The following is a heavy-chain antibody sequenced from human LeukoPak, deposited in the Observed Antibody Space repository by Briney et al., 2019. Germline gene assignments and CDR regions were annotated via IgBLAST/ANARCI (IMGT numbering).Heavy chain of an antibody. V-gene: IGHV3-74*01. CDR1: GFTFSSYG. D-gene: IGHD2/OR15-2a*01. CDR2: INHDGSLT. CDR3: SRDVFSLGDS. Sequence: PGGALRLSCAASGFTFSSYGMHWVRHTPGKGVGWVSHINHDGSLTNYADFVKGRFTISRDFAKRTLYMQKTRLGDEDTAVYYCSRDVFSLGDSWGQGTLVTVSS. J-gene: IGHJ4*02.